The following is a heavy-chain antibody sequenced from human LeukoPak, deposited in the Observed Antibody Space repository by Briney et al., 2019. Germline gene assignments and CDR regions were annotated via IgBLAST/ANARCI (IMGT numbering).Heavy chain of an antibody. D-gene: IGHD5-24*01. CDR1: EFSVGSNY. CDR3: AKGGHGYTISDY. V-gene: IGHV3-66*01. Sequence: GGSLRLSCAASEFSVGSNYMTWVRQAPGKGLEWVSLIYSGGSTYYADSVKGRFTISRDNSKNTLYLQMNSLRAEDTAVYYCAKGGHGYTISDYWGQGTLVTVSS. J-gene: IGHJ4*02. CDR2: IYSGGST.